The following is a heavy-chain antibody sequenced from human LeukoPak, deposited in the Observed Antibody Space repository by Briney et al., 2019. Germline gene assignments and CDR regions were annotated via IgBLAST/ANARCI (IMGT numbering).Heavy chain of an antibody. CDR1: GGSISSYY. Sequence: SETLTLTCTVSGGSISSYYWSWIRQPPGKGLEWIGYIYYSGSTNYNPALKSRVTISVDTSKNQFSLKLSSVTDAHTAVYYCARLYCSSTSCQRKPNWFDPWGQGTLVTVSS. V-gene: IGHV4-59*08. D-gene: IGHD2-2*01. CDR2: IYYSGST. CDR3: ARLYCSSTSCQRKPNWFDP. J-gene: IGHJ5*02.